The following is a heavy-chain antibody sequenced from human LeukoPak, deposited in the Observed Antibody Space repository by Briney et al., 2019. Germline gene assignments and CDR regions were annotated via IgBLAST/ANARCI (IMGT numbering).Heavy chain of an antibody. J-gene: IGHJ4*02. D-gene: IGHD2-8*01. Sequence: ASVKVSCKASGYTLNDYGISWVRQAPGQGLEWVGWITTYNGNRKYAEKFQGRVTMTTDTSTSTYYMEMRSLRSDDTAIYYCARDCSNGVCFPRDYWGQGTQITVST. CDR2: ITTYNGNR. CDR3: ARDCSNGVCFPRDY. V-gene: IGHV1-18*01. CDR1: GYTLNDYG.